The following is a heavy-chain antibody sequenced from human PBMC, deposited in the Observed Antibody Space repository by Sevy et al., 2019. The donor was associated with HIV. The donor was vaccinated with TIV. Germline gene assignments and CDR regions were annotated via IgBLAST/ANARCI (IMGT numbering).Heavy chain of an antibody. V-gene: IGHV3-48*02. CDR2: ISNISRTI. J-gene: IGHJ4*02. Sequence: GGSLRLSCAASGFTFSSYSMNWVRQAPGKGLEWVSYISNISRTIYYADSVRGRFTISRDNAKNSLYLQMNSLRDEDTAVYHCATLFHYSSQFDCWGQGTLVTVSS. D-gene: IGHD4-4*01. CDR1: GFTFSSYS. CDR3: ATLFHYSSQFDC.